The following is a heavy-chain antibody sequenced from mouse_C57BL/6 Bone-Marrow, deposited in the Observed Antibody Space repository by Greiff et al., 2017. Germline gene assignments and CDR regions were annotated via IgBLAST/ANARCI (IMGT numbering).Heavy chain of an antibody. CDR2: IYPGSGST. CDR1: GYTFTSYW. J-gene: IGHJ2*01. CDR3: ARGGRWGDYEGGRDY. V-gene: IGHV1-55*01. Sequence: QVQLQQPGAELVKPGASVTMSCKASGYTFTSYWITWVKQRPGQGLEWIGDIYPGSGSTNYNEKFKSKATLTVDTSSSPAYMPLSSLTSESSAFSYCARGGRWGDYEGGRDYWGQGTTLTVSS. D-gene: IGHD2-13*01.